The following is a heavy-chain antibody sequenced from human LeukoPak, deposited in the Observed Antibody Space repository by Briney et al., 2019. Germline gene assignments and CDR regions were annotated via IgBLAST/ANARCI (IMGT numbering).Heavy chain of an antibody. J-gene: IGHJ4*02. CDR2: ISSSSSYI. V-gene: IGHV3-21*01. CDR3: ARGGGWAVAGRFVH. CDR1: GFTFSSYI. Sequence: GGSLRLSCAASGFTFSSYIMNWVRQAPGKGLEWVSSISSSSSYIYYADSVKGRFTISGDNAKNSLYLQMNSLRAEDTAVYYCARGGGWAVAGRFVHCRQGTLVTVSS. D-gene: IGHD6-19*01.